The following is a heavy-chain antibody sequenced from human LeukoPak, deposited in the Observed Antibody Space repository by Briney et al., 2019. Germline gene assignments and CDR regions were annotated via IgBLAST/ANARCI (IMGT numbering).Heavy chain of an antibody. CDR2: MNPNSGNT. Sequence: ASVKVSFKASGYTFTSYDINWVRQATGQGLEWMGWMNPNSGNTGYAQKFQGRVTMTRNTSISTAYMELSSLRSEDTAVYYCARSGVVISYYYYGMDVWGQGTTVTVSS. J-gene: IGHJ6*02. V-gene: IGHV1-8*01. D-gene: IGHD3-3*01. CDR1: GYTFTSYD. CDR3: ARSGVVISYYYYGMDV.